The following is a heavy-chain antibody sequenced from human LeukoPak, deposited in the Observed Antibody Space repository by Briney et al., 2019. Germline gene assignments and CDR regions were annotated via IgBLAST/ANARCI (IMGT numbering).Heavy chain of an antibody. J-gene: IGHJ4*02. CDR1: GFTFSSYA. Sequence: PGGSLRLSCAASGFTFSSYAMSWVRQAPGKGLEGVPFLSGSGGTTYYVDSVKGRFTISRDNFKNTLYLKMNSLGADATAVFYCAKGGFGELTFGGQETLVTVSS. CDR2: LSGSGGTT. V-gene: IGHV3-23*01. D-gene: IGHD3-10*01. CDR3: AKGGFGELTF.